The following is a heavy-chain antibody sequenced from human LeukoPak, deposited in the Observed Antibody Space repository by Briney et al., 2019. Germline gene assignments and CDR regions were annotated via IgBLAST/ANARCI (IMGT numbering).Heavy chain of an antibody. CDR3: ARESWSDSVAFDI. J-gene: IGHJ3*02. V-gene: IGHV3-30*04. CDR2: ISYGGIDK. CDR1: GFTLSTYE. D-gene: IGHD3-3*01. Sequence: GGSLRLSCAASGFTLSTYEMNWVRQAPGEGLEWVGLISYGGIDKSYADSVKGRFTISRDSSKRTLYLQMNSLRAEDTAMYYCARESWSDSVAFDIWGLGTMVIVSS.